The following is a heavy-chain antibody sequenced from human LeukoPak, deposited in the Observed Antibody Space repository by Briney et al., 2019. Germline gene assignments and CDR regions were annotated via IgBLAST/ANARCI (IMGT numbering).Heavy chain of an antibody. CDR3: ARFTGDYYDSSGYYL. D-gene: IGHD3-22*01. Sequence: ASVKVSCKASGYTFTSYDINWVRQATGQGLEWMGWMNPNSGNTGYAQKFQGRATMTRNTSISTAYMELSSLRSEDTAVYYCARFTGDYYDSSGYYLCGQGTLVTVSS. CDR2: MNPNSGNT. CDR1: GYTFTSYD. V-gene: IGHV1-8*01. J-gene: IGHJ5*02.